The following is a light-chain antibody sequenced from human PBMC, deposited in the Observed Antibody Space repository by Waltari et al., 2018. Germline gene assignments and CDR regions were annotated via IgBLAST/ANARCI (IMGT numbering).Light chain of an antibody. CDR3: SSYAGSNYLV. V-gene: IGLV2-8*01. J-gene: IGLJ2*01. CDR2: QVT. CDR1: RSDTGPYNY. Sequence: QSALTQPPYASGSPGQSVIIAGPGTRSDTGPYNYVSWYQQHPGKAPKTVMFQVTKPPSGVPHRFSGSKSGIPASLTISVLQPEDEADYYCSSYAGSNYLVFGGGTKLTVL.